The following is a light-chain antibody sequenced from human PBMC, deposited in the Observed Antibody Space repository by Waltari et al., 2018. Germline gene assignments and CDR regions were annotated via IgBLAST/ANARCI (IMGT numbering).Light chain of an antibody. J-gene: IGLJ3*02. CDR3: QSFDIRLSGGVV. Sequence: QSVLTQPPSMSGAPGQRVTISCTGSRSNIGAGHDVHWYQAIPGTDPKLLIYGNTKRPSGFPDRFSGSKSDTSASLAIGGLQAEDEADYYCQSFDIRLSGGVVFGGGTKVTVL. V-gene: IGLV1-40*01. CDR2: GNT. CDR1: RSNIGAGHD.